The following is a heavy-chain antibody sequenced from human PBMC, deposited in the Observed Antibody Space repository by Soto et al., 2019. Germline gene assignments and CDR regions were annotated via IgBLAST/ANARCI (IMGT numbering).Heavy chain of an antibody. CDR2: MNPNSGNT. Sequence: QVQLVQSGAEVKKPGASVKVSCKASGYTFTSYDINWVRQATGQGLEWMGWMNPNSGNTGYAQKFQGRVTMTRNTSISTSYMELSSLRSEDTAVYYCARGRADTAMVWRWFDPWGQGTLVTVSS. V-gene: IGHV1-8*01. CDR1: GYTFTSYD. J-gene: IGHJ5*02. D-gene: IGHD5-18*01. CDR3: ARGRADTAMVWRWFDP.